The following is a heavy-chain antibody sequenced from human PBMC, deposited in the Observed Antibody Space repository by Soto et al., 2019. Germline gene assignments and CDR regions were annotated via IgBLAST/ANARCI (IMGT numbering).Heavy chain of an antibody. CDR2: ISYDGSNK. V-gene: IGHV3-30*18. J-gene: IGHJ6*03. CDR1: GFTFSSYG. CDR3: AKDLGITYYHYYMDG. D-gene: IGHD3-10*01. Sequence: GGSLRLSCAASGFTFSSYGMHWVRQAPGKGLEWVAVISYDGSNKYYADSVKGRFTISRDNSKNTLYLQMNSLRAEDTAVYYCAKDLGITYYHYYMDGWGKGTTVTVSS.